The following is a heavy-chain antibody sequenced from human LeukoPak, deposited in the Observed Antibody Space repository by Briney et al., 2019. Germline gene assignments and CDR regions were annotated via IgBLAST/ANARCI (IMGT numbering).Heavy chain of an antibody. J-gene: IGHJ4*02. Sequence: ASLKVSCKASGYTFTSYGISWVRQAPGQGLEWMGWISAYDRNTNYAQKLQGRVTMTTDTSTSTAYMELRSLRSDGTAVYYCARDTLHSSSWYNDYFDYWGQGTLVTVSS. V-gene: IGHV1-18*01. CDR2: ISAYDRNT. CDR1: GYTFTSYG. CDR3: ARDTLHSSSWYNDYFDY. D-gene: IGHD6-13*01.